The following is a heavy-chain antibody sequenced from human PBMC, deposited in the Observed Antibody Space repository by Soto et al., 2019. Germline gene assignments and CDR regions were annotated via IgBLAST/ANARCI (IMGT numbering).Heavy chain of an antibody. Sequence: PSETLSLTCNVSGGSMRSDGNYWTCMRQHPGKGLEWLGNIFHSGATYYNPSLRSRLTISVDTSKNLFSLKLNSVTAADTAVYYCARDFSYGDFYYYGMDVWGQGTTVTVS. V-gene: IGHV4-31*03. CDR2: IFHSGAT. CDR1: GGSMRSDGNY. D-gene: IGHD4-17*01. CDR3: ARDFSYGDFYYYGMDV. J-gene: IGHJ6*02.